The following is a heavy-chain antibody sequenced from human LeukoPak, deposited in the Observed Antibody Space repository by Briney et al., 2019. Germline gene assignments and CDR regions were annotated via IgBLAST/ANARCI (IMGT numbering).Heavy chain of an antibody. J-gene: IGHJ4*02. V-gene: IGHV3-7*01. CDR2: IRHDGSAR. CDR1: GFTFNSYW. D-gene: IGHD6-19*01. CDR3: ARDNSGFDY. Sequence: GGSLRLSCTASGFTFNSYWMTWVRQDPGKGLEWVANIRHDGSARYYGDSVKGRFTISRDDAKNSLFLQMNSLRGDDTALYYCARDNSGFDYWGQGTMVTVSS.